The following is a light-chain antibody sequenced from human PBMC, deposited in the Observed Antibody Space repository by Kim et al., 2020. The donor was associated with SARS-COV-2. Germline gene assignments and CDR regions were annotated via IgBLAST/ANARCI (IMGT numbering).Light chain of an antibody. V-gene: IGLV3-21*04. CDR3: QVWDSSSYHWV. J-gene: IGLJ3*02. CDR2: YDR. Sequence: SYELTQPPSVSLAPGTTARITCGGDNIGSKAVHWYQQRPGQAPVVVIYYDRDRPSGIPERFSGSNSGSAATLTISRVEAGDEADYYCQVWDSSSYHWVFGGGTKLTVL. CDR1: NIGSKA.